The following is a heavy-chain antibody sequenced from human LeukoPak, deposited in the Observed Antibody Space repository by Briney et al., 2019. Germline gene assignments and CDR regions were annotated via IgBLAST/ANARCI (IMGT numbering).Heavy chain of an antibody. Sequence: SETLSLTCTVSGGSISSYYWSWIRQPAGKGLEWIGRIYTSGSTNYNPSLKSRVTISVDTSNNQFSLKLNSVTAADTAVYYCATAENSSGWFGYWGQGTLVTVSS. CDR3: ATAENSSGWFGY. D-gene: IGHD6-19*01. CDR2: IYTSGST. CDR1: GGSISSYY. V-gene: IGHV4-4*07. J-gene: IGHJ4*02.